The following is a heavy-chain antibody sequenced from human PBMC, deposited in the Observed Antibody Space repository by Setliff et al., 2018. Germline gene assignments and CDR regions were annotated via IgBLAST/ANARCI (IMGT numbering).Heavy chain of an antibody. J-gene: IGHJ4*02. Sequence: RASVKVSCKASGYTFTDYGVTWVRQAPGQGLEWVGWISPYTGNAYYAPKFQGRVSLTTDTSTTTAYMDLRSLRPDDTAIYLCSRLVRFCTRTSCQRLSGDDYWGQGTLVTVSS. CDR2: ISPYTGNA. CDR3: SRLVRFCTRTSCQRLSGDDY. D-gene: IGHD2-2*01. V-gene: IGHV1-18*01. CDR1: GYTFTDYG.